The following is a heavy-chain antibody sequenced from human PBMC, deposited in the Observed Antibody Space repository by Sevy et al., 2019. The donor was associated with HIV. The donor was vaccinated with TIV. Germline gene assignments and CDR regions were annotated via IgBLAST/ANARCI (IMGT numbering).Heavy chain of an antibody. D-gene: IGHD6-13*01. CDR1: GFTFSSYA. V-gene: IGHV3-30-3*01. CDR2: ISYDGSNK. Sequence: GESLKISCAASGFTFSSYAMHWVRQAPGKGLEWVTVISYDGSNKYYAVSVKGRFTISRDNSKNTLYLQMNSLRAEDTAVYYCARERTYSSSSDYYYGMDVWGQGTTVTVSS. CDR3: ARERTYSSSSDYYYGMDV. J-gene: IGHJ6*02.